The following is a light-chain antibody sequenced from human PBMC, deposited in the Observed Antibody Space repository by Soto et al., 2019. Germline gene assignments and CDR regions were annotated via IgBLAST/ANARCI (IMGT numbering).Light chain of an antibody. Sequence: QSALTQPPSASGSPGQSVTISCTGTSSYVGAHNFVSWHQQHPGKAPKLMVYEVSKRPSGVPDRFSGSKSGNTASLTVSGLQAEDEADYYCSSYAGSNNYVFGTGTKVTVL. CDR3: SSYAGSNNYV. J-gene: IGLJ1*01. CDR1: SSYVGAHNF. V-gene: IGLV2-8*01. CDR2: EVS.